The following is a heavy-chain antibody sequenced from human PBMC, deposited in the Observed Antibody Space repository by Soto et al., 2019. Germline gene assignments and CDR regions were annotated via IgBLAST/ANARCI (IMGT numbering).Heavy chain of an antibody. D-gene: IGHD5-12*01. CDR3: AHRVGGSFFDY. Sequence: QITLRESGPTVVKPTQTLTLTCTFSGFSLRTSEVGVAWIRQPPGKALEWLAIIYWDNDKCYSPSLKNRLTITKDTSKNQVVLTMTNMDPVDTATYYCAHRVGGSFFDYWGQGTLVTVSS. CDR1: GFSLRTSEVG. V-gene: IGHV2-5*02. CDR2: IYWDNDK. J-gene: IGHJ4*02.